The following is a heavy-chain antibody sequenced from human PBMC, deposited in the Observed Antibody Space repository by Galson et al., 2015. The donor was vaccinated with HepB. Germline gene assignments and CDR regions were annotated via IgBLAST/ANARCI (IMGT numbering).Heavy chain of an antibody. Sequence: PALVKPTQTLTLTCSFSGFSLSTIEEGVGWIRQPPGKALEWLAAIYWNDDQRFSPYVKSRLTITKDTSKNQVVLTMTNMDPVDTATYFCAHMRLYNSNFYGLDVWGQGTTVTVSS. J-gene: IGHJ6*02. CDR3: AHMRLYNSNFYGLDV. D-gene: IGHD6-13*01. V-gene: IGHV2-5*01. CDR2: IYWNDDQ. CDR1: GFSLSTIEEG.